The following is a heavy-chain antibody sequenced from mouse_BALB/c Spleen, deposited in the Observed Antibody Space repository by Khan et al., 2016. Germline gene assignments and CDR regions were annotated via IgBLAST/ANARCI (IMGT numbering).Heavy chain of an antibody. CDR1: GYSITSGYG. D-gene: IGHD1-2*01. J-gene: IGHJ2*01. CDR3: ARTARIKY. Sequence: VQLKESGPGLVKPSQSLSLTCTVTGYSITSGYGWNWIRQFPGNKLEWMGYISYSGSTNYNPSLKSRISITRDTSKNQFFLQLNSVTTEDTATXSRARTARIKYWGQGTTLTVSS. V-gene: IGHV3-2*02. CDR2: ISYSGST.